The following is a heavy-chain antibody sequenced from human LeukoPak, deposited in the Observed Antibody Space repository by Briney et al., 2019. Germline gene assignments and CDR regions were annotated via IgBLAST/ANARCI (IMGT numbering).Heavy chain of an antibody. CDR3: ASEAGDSSG. D-gene: IGHD3-22*01. V-gene: IGHV4-39*01. CDR1: AGSISSSSHH. J-gene: IGHJ4*02. CDR2: IYYGRTT. Sequence: SETLSLTYTVSAGSISSSSHHWGWIRQSPGKGLEWIGSIYYGRTTYYNPSLNSRVTISVDTSKNQFSLKLSSVTAADTAVYYCASEAGDSSGWGQGTLVTVSS.